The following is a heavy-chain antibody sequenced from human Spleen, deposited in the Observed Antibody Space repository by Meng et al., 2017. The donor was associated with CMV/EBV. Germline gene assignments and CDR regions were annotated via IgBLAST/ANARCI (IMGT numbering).Heavy chain of an antibody. Sequence: QVQVVQSGSELKKPGASVKVCCKASGYTFTRYAMNWVRQAPGQGLEWMGWIDTDTGNPTYAQGFTGRFVFSLDTSVNTAYLQISSLKAEDTAVYYCAREGDSGTYQYWGQGTLVTVSS. CDR1: GYTFTRYA. CDR2: IDTDTGNP. D-gene: IGHD1-26*01. CDR3: AREGDSGTYQY. J-gene: IGHJ4*02. V-gene: IGHV7-4-1*02.